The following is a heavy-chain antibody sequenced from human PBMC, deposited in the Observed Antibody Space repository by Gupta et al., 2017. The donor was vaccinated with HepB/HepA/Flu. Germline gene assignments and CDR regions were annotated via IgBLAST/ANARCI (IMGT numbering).Heavy chain of an antibody. CDR3: AREPKNFGSSGPD. D-gene: IGHD6-19*01. Sequence: GTLSLTCAVSGGSISSSNWWSWVRQPPGKGLVWIGEIYHSGSTNYNPSLKSRVTISVDKSKNQFSLKLSSVTAADTAVYYCAREPKNFGSSGPDWGQGTLVTVSS. CDR2: IYHSGST. CDR1: GGSISSSNW. J-gene: IGHJ4*02. V-gene: IGHV4-4*02.